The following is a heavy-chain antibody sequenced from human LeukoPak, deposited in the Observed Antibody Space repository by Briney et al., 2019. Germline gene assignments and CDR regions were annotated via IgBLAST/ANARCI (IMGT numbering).Heavy chain of an antibody. Sequence: GGSLRLSCAASGFTFSSYERNWVRQAPGKGLEWVGCIRSETEKSATALAASVKGRFTICRDDSKNMVYLQMDSLKPEDTAVYYCAKPLPGVLTTHALDIWGGGTLVTVAS. CDR1: GFTFSSYE. CDR3: AKPLPGVLTTHALDI. CDR2: IRSETEKSAT. D-gene: IGHD3-3*01. J-gene: IGHJ3*02. V-gene: IGHV3-73*01.